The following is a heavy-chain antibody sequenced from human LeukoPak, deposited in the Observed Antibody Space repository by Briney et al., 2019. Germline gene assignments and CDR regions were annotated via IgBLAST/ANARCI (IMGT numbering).Heavy chain of an antibody. CDR2: MYTSGSI. CDR1: GGSISNYY. J-gene: IGHJ4*02. D-gene: IGHD3-22*01. Sequence: SETLSLTCTVSGGSISNYYWSWIRQPAGKGLEWIGRMYTSGSIDHNPSLKSRVTMSVDSSKHQFSLRLTSVTAADTAVYYCAREHKDYDSSGYYYGYWGRGTLVTVSS. V-gene: IGHV4-4*07. CDR3: AREHKDYDSSGYYYGY.